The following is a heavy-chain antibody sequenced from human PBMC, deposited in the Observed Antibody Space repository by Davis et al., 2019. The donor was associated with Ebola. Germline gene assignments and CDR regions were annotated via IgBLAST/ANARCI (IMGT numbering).Heavy chain of an antibody. J-gene: IGHJ4*02. V-gene: IGHV3-33*01. CDR3: ARGMGRSWSFDN. CDR1: GFTFSSYG. CDR2: IWYDGSNK. Sequence: PGGSLRLSCAASGFTFSSYGMHWVRQAPGKGLEWVAVIWYDGSNKYYADSVKGRFTISRDISTNTMYLQMNHLRADDTAVYFCARGMGRSWSFDNWGQGTLVTVSS. D-gene: IGHD3-10*01.